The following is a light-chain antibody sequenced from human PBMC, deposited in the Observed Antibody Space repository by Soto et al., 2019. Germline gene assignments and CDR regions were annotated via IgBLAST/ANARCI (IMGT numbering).Light chain of an antibody. J-gene: IGKJ4*01. CDR1: RDIADS. V-gene: IGKV1-33*01. Sequence: DTQMTQSPSSLSASVGDTVTITCQASRDIADSLNWYQQRAGQAPKLLIYDASNLQSGVPARFSGNGTGTSFILTINSLQPEDFTTYYCQQYDNPFTFGGGTKVEIK. CDR3: QQYDNPFT. CDR2: DAS.